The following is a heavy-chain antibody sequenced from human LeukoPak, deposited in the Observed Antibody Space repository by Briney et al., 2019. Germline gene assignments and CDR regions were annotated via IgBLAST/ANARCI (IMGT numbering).Heavy chain of an antibody. CDR1: GFTFSSYG. J-gene: IGHJ3*02. V-gene: IGHV3-30*02. CDR2: IRYDGSNK. D-gene: IGHD2-2*01. Sequence: PGGSLRLSCAASGFTFSSYGMHWVRQAPGKGLGWVAFIRYDGSNKYYADSVKGRFTISRDNSKNTLYLQMNSLRAEDTAVYYCAKDRYIVVVPVAIGDAFDTWGQGTMVTVSS. CDR3: AKDRYIVVVPVAIGDAFDT.